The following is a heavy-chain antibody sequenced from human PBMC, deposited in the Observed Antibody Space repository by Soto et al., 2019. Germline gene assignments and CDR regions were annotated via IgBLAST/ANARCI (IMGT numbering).Heavy chain of an antibody. J-gene: IGHJ4*02. D-gene: IGHD3-22*01. V-gene: IGHV3-15*01. CDR1: GFTFSNAW. CDR2: IKSKTDGGTT. CDR3: TTDSVYYYDSSGYYGFDY. Sequence: PGGSLRLSCAASGFTFSNAWMSWVRQAPGKGLEWVGRIKSKTDGGTTDYAAPVKGRFTISRDDSKNTLYLQMNSLKTEDTAVYYCTTDSVYYYDSSGYYGFDYWGQGTLVTVSS.